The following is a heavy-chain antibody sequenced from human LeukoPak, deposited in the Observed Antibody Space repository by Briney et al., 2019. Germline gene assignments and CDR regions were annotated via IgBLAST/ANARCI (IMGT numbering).Heavy chain of an antibody. Sequence: GGSLRLSCAASGFTFSSYSMNWVRQAPGKGLEWVSAITTGGDITYYADSVKGRFTISRDNSKNTLYLQMNSLRAEDTAVYYCAKDSPLTNYYNDLDYWGQGTLVTVSS. V-gene: IGHV3-23*01. J-gene: IGHJ4*02. D-gene: IGHD3-9*01. CDR3: AKDSPLTNYYNDLDY. CDR2: ITTGGDIT. CDR1: GFTFSSYS.